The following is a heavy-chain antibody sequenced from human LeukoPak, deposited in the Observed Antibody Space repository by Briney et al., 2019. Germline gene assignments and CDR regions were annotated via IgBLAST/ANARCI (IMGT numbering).Heavy chain of an antibody. CDR1: GFTFNNYW. V-gene: IGHV3-7*01. Sequence: GGSLRLSCAASGFTFNNYWMSWVRQAPGKGLGWVANIKQDGSEKDYVDSVKGRFTISRDNAKKSLFLQMNSLRAEDTAVYYCARNQWLRFDAFDIWGQGTMVTVSS. J-gene: IGHJ3*02. CDR3: ARNQWLRFDAFDI. CDR2: IKQDGSEK. D-gene: IGHD3-16*01.